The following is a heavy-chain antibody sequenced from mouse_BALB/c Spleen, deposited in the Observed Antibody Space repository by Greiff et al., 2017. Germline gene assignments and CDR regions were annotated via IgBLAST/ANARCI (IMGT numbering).Heavy chain of an antibody. CDR2: INPYNGDT. V-gene: IGHV1-20*02. CDR1: GYSFTGYF. D-gene: IGHD1-1*01. Sequence: EVKLQESGPELVKPGASVKISCKASGYSFTGYFMNWVMQSHGKSLEWIGRINPYNGDTFYNQKFKGKATLTVDKSSSTAHMELRSLASEDSAVYYCARSPIYYYGSSYFDYWGQGTTLTVSS. CDR3: ARSPIYYYGSSYFDY. J-gene: IGHJ2*01.